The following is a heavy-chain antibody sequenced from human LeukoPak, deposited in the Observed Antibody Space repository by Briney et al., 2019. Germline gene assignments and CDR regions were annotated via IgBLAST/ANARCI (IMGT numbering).Heavy chain of an antibody. CDR3: VKDSPPRYSGSPPAY. D-gene: IGHD1-26*01. J-gene: IGHJ4*02. CDR1: GLTFDDYA. V-gene: IGHV3-9*01. Sequence: GRSLRLSCAASGLTFDDYAMHWVRQAPGKGLEWVSGISWNSGSIGYADSVKGRFTISRDNAKNSLYLQMNSLRADDTAVYYCVKDSPPRYSGSPPAYWGQGTLVTVSS. CDR2: ISWNSGSI.